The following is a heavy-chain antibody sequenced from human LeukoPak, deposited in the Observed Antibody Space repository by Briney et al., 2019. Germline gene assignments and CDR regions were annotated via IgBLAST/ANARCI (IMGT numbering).Heavy chain of an antibody. J-gene: IGHJ3*02. CDR2: ISWNSGTI. CDR3: AKDVTGTGAFDI. V-gene: IGHV3-9*01. D-gene: IGHD1-7*01. Sequence: GGSLRLSCAAPGFTFDDYTMHWVREAPGKGLEWGSGISWNSGTIGYADSVKGRFTISRDNAKNSLYLQMHSLRAEDTAFYFCAKDVTGTGAFDIWGQGTMVTVSS. CDR1: GFTFDDYT.